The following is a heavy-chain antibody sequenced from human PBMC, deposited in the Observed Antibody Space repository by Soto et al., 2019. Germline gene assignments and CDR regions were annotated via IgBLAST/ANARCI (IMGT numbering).Heavy chain of an antibody. D-gene: IGHD1-20*01. J-gene: IGHJ6*02. CDR1: GFSLTSPGMC. Sequence: DSGPTLVNPTETLTLTCTFSGFSLTSPGMCVSWIRQPPGKALEWLALIERDDDDKYYSTSLKTRLTISKDTRKDQVVLTMANMDPADTGTYYCARSIRGPRRFNGMDVWGQGT. CDR3: ARSIRGPRRFNGMDV. V-gene: IGHV2-70*13. CDR2: IERDDDDK.